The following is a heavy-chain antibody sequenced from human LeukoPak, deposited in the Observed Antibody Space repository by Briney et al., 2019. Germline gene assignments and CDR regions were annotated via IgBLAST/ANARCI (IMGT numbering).Heavy chain of an antibody. V-gene: IGHV3-21*01. D-gene: IGHD3-10*01. J-gene: IGHJ3*02. CDR1: GFTFSSYS. CDR2: ISSSSSYI. Sequence: GGSLRLSCAASGFTFSSYSMNWVRQAPGKGLEWVSSISSSSSYIYYADSVKGRFTISRDNAKNSLYLQMNSLRAEDTAVYYCASQYYYGSGSKNDAFDIWGQGTMVTVSS. CDR3: ASQYYYGSGSKNDAFDI.